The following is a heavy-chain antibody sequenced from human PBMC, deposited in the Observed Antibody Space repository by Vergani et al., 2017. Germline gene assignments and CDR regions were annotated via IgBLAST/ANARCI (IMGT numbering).Heavy chain of an antibody. D-gene: IGHD2-2*01. CDR3: ARVVLTKAYCSSTSCYDYACDI. CDR2: LCPSGIT. J-gene: IGHJ3*02. Sequence: QVQMQESGPGLVKTSETLSLTCSASGAPISYWCWSWLRQPAAKGLEWIGRLCPSGITNYKPTLKSQVTMSIDTSKNQFSLKLSSVTAADTAVYYCARVVLTKAYCSSTSCYDYACDIWGQGSMVTVSS. CDR1: GAPISYWC. V-gene: IGHV4-4*07.